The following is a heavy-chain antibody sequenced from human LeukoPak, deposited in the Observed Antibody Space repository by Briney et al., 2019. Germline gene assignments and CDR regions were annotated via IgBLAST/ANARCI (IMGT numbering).Heavy chain of an antibody. J-gene: IGHJ4*02. V-gene: IGHV3-23*01. Sequence: KPGGSLRLSCAASGFTFSSYAMSWVRQAPGKGLEWVSAISGSGGSTYYADTVKGRFTISRDSSKNTLYLQMNSLRAEDTAVYYCAKQDYGTTTGYDYWGQGTLVTVSS. CDR1: GFTFSSYA. D-gene: IGHD4-17*01. CDR3: AKQDYGTTTGYDY. CDR2: ISGSGGST.